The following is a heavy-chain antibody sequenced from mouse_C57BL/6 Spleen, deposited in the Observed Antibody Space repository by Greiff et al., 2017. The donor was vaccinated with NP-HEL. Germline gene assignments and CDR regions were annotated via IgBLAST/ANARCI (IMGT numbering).Heavy chain of an antibody. V-gene: IGHV1-18*01. CDR3: ARANWDGRGLDY. D-gene: IGHD4-1*01. Sequence: EVQLQQSGPELVKPGASVKIPCKASGYTFTDYNMDWVKQSHGKSLEWIGDINPNNGGTIYNQKFKGKATLTVDKSSSTAYMELRSLTSEDTAGYYCARANWDGRGLDYWGQGTTLTVSS. CDR2: INPNNGGT. CDR1: GYTFTDYN. J-gene: IGHJ2*01.